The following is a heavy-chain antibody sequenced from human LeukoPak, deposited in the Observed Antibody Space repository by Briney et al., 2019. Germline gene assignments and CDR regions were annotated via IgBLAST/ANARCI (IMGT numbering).Heavy chain of an antibody. D-gene: IGHD5-18*01. CDR1: GFTFSSYS. CDR2: ISSSGSTI. Sequence: GGSLRLSCAASGFTFSSYSMNWVRQAPGKGLEWVSYISSSGSTIYYADSVKGRFTISRDNAKDSLYLQMNSLRAEDTAVYYCARDAHSYGFDYWGQGTLVTVSS. V-gene: IGHV3-48*04. CDR3: ARDAHSYGFDY. J-gene: IGHJ4*02.